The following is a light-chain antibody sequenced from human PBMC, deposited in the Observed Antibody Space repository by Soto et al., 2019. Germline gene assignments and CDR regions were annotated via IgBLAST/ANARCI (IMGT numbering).Light chain of an antibody. CDR3: QQFSSLSST. Sequence: DIQLTQSPSTLTASVGERVTITCRASQSVSNWLAWYQQKPGKAPKLLIYKASILESGVPSRFGGSGSETDFTLSINSLQPDDFATYYCQQFSSLSSTFGQGTTLEIK. CDR1: QSVSNW. V-gene: IGKV1-5*03. CDR2: KAS. J-gene: IGKJ2*01.